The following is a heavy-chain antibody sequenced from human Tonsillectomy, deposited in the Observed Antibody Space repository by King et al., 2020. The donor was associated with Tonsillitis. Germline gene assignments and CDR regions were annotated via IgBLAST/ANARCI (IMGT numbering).Heavy chain of an antibody. CDR2: VHSGPTA. V-gene: IGHV3-53*04. CDR1: GFSVSTYY. Sequence: VQLVESGGGLVQSGGSLRLSCAVSGFSVSTYYMTWVRQAPGKGLQWVSSVHSGPTAYYPDSVKGRFTISRHSSKNMLFLQMNSLRPDDTAVYYCARAMSGRSGYYYMDVWGKGTTVTVSS. D-gene: IGHD6-19*01. CDR3: ARAMSGRSGYYYMDV. J-gene: IGHJ6*03.